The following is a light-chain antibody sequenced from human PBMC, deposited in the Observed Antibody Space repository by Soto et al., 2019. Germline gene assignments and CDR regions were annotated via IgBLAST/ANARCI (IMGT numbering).Light chain of an antibody. CDR2: QTS. CDR1: QYINTR. J-gene: IGKJ1*01. V-gene: IGKV3-20*01. CDR3: QQYGSSPRT. Sequence: EIVLTQSPATLSSFPGDRVTLSCRASQYINTRLAWYQHRPGQAPRLLICQTSIRAAGIPARFSASGSGTDFTLTISDVQPEDFAVYYCQQYGSSPRTFGQGTKVDIK.